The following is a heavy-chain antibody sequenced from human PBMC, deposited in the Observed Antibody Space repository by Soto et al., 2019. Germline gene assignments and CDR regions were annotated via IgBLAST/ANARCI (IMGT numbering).Heavy chain of an antibody. V-gene: IGHV3-53*04. D-gene: IGHD6-19*01. CDR1: GFTVSSNY. CDR2: IYSGGST. Sequence: GGSLRLSCAASGFTVSSNYMSWVRQAPGKGLEWVSVIYSGGSTYYADSVKGRFTISRHNSKNTLYLQMNSLRAEDTAVYYCARASKQWLTIDAFDIWGQGTMVTVSS. J-gene: IGHJ3*02. CDR3: ARASKQWLTIDAFDI.